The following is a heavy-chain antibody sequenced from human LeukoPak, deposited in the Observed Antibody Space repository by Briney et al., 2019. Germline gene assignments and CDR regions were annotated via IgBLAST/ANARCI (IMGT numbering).Heavy chain of an antibody. J-gene: IGHJ4*02. CDR1: GGSIRSSSYY. CDR3: ARASSGSTSDGHYFDY. V-gene: IGHV4-39*07. CDR2: IYYSGST. D-gene: IGHD6-19*01. Sequence: SETLSLTCTVSGGSIRSSSYYWGWIRQPPGKGLEWIGSIYYSGSTYYNPSLKSRVTISVDTSKNQFSLKLSSVTAADTAVYYCARASSGSTSDGHYFDYWGQGTLVTVSS.